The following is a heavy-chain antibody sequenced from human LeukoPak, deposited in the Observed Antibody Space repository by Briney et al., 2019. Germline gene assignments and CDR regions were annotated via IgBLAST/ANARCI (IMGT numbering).Heavy chain of an antibody. V-gene: IGHV3-74*01. CDR1: GFTFTSYW. D-gene: IGHD4-17*01. CDR2: IKSDGSNT. CDR3: ARAILTPGGATVTRYFDY. J-gene: IGHJ4*02. Sequence: GGSLRLSCAASGFTFTSYWMHWVRQAPGKGLVWVSRIKSDGSNTNYADSVKGRFTISRDNAKNTLYLQMNSLRAEDTAVYYCARAILTPGGATVTRYFDYWGQGTLVTVSS.